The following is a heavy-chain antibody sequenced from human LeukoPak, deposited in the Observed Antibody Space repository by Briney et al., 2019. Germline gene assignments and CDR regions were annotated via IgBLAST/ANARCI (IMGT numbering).Heavy chain of an antibody. CDR2: IYYSGST. J-gene: IGHJ3*02. D-gene: IGHD6-19*01. Sequence: NTSETLSLTSTVSGGSISSSSYYWGWIRQPPGKGLEWIGSIYYSGSTYYNPSLKSRVTISVDTSKNQFSLKLSSVTAADTAVYYCARRAVAGPGASDIWGQGTMVTVSS. CDR3: ARRAVAGPGASDI. V-gene: IGHV4-39*01. CDR1: GGSISSSSYY.